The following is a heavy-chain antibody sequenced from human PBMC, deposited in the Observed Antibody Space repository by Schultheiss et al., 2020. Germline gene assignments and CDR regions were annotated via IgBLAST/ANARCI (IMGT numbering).Heavy chain of an antibody. CDR3: AREEEGNYGDL. J-gene: IGHJ2*01. V-gene: IGHV3-11*04. Sequence: GGSLRLSCAASGFTFSDYYMSWVRQAPGKGLEWVSLISWDGGSTYYADSVKGRFTISRDNSKNSLYLQMNSLRAEDTAVYYCAREEEGNYGDLWGRGTLVTVSS. CDR2: ISWDGGST. CDR1: GFTFSDYY. D-gene: IGHD1-7*01.